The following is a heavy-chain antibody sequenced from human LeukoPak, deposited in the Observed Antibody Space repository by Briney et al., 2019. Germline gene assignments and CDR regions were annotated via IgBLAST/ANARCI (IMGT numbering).Heavy chain of an antibody. CDR2: IYYSGIT. CDR1: DGSIRSSGYY. D-gene: IGHD1-26*01. J-gene: IGHJ3*02. V-gene: IGHV4-39*01. CDR3: AGVYSGNYYNAFDM. Sequence: PSETLSLTCTVSDGSIRSSGYYWGWIRQPPGKGLEWIGSIYYSGITYYNASLKSRVTISVDKSKNQFALKLSSVAAADTAVYYCAGVYSGNYYNAFDMWGQGTMVTVSS.